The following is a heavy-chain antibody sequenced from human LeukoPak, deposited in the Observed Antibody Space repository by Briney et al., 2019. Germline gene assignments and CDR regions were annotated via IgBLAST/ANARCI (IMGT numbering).Heavy chain of an antibody. D-gene: IGHD2-2*01. J-gene: IGHJ5*02. Sequence: GGSLRLSCAASGFTFSSYSMNWVRQAPGKGLEWVSAISGSGGSTYYADSVKGRFTISRDNSKNTLYLQMNGLRAEDTAVYYCAKRSIVVVPAARFNWFDPWGQGTLVTVSS. CDR2: ISGSGGST. CDR1: GFTFSSYS. CDR3: AKRSIVVVPAARFNWFDP. V-gene: IGHV3-23*01.